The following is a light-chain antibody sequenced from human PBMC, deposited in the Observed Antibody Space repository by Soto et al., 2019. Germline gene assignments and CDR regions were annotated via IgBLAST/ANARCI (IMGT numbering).Light chain of an antibody. CDR2: GAS. CDR3: QQHKTYPLT. V-gene: IGKV1-16*02. CDR1: QDISIS. Sequence: DIQMTQSPSSLSASVGDRVTITCRASQDISISLAWFQQKPGKAPKSLIYGASNLHSGVSSKFSGSGSGTDFTLTISSLQPEDSATYYCQQHKTYPLTFGGGTKVEIK. J-gene: IGKJ4*01.